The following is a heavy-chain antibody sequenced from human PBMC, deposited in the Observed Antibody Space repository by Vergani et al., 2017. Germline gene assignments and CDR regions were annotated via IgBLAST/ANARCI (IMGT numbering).Heavy chain of an antibody. V-gene: IGHV3-30*03. D-gene: IGHD6-19*01. Sequence: QVQLVESGGGVVQPGRSLRLSCAASGFTFSSYGMHWVRQAPGKGLEWVAVISYDGSNKYYADSVKGRFTISRDNSKNTLYLQMNSLRAQDTAVYYCATGSSGWSKAGYFDLWGRGTLVTVSS. J-gene: IGHJ2*01. CDR3: ATGSSGWSKAGYFDL. CDR2: ISYDGSNK. CDR1: GFTFSSYG.